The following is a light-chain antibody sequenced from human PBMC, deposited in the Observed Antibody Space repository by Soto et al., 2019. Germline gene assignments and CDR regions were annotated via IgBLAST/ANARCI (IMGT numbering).Light chain of an antibody. CDR2: GAS. Sequence: EIEMTQSPATLSVSPGERATLSCRASQSVSSNLAWYQQKLGQAPRLLIYGASIRASVIPAGFSGSGSGTEFTLPISSLQSEDLAVYYCQQCNNWPRGTFGQGTKVEIK. J-gene: IGKJ1*01. V-gene: IGKV3D-15*01. CDR1: QSVSSN. CDR3: QQCNNWPRGT.